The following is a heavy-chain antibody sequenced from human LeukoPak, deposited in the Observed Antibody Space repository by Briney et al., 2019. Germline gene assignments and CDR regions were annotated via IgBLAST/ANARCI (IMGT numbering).Heavy chain of an antibody. Sequence: GGSLRLSCAASGFTFSSYWMSWVRQAPGKGLNGLANIKQDGSEKYYVDSVKGRFTISRDNAKNSMYLQMNSLRVEDTAVYYCASGGNMVGAKGFDYWGQGTLVTVSS. CDR3: ASGGNMVGAKGFDY. J-gene: IGHJ4*02. CDR1: GFTFSSYW. D-gene: IGHD1-26*01. CDR2: IKQDGSEK. V-gene: IGHV3-7*03.